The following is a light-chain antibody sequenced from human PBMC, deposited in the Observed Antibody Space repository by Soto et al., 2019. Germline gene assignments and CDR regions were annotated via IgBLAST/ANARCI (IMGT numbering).Light chain of an antibody. CDR1: SGDVGTYNL. Sequence: QSAVTQPAWVSGSPGQSITISCTGTSGDVGTYNLVSWYQQHPGRAPKLIIFEVNKRPSGVSNRLSGSKSGNTASLAISGLQADDEADYHCCSYAGRSNVVCGGGTKLTVL. CDR2: EVN. V-gene: IGLV2-23*02. J-gene: IGLJ2*01. CDR3: CSYAGRSNVV.